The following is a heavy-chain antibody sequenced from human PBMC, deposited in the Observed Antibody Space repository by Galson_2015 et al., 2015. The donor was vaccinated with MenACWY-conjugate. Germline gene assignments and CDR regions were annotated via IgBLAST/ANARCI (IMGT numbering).Heavy chain of an antibody. V-gene: IGHV6-1*01. Sequence: CAISGDSVSSDSAAWNWIRQSPSRGLEWCYDYALSVKSRLIINPDTSKNQFSLQLNSVAPEDTAVYYCAKEGAGLRGWGQGTLVIVSS. D-gene: IGHD5/OR15-5a*01. CDR1: GDSVSSDSAA. CDR3: AKEGAGLRG. CDR2: CY. J-gene: IGHJ4*02.